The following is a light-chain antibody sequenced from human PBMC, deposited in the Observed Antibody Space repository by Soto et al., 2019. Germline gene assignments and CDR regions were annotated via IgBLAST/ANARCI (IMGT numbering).Light chain of an antibody. Sequence: EIVMTQSPATLSVSTGERATLSCRASQSVSSNLAWYQQKPGQAPRLLIYGASTRATGIPARFSGSGSGTEFTFTISSLQSENFAVYYRQQYNNWPLWTFGQGTKVEIK. CDR1: QSVSSN. CDR3: QQYNNWPLWT. CDR2: GAS. J-gene: IGKJ1*01. V-gene: IGKV3-15*01.